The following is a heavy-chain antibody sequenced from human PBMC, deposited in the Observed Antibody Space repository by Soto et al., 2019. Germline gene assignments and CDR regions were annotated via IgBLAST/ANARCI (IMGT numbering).Heavy chain of an antibody. J-gene: IGHJ4*02. CDR2: ISGRGDEI. V-gene: IGHV3-23*01. D-gene: IGHD3-22*01. CDR1: GITFSDFA. Sequence: QLLESGGGLVQPGGSLRLSCAASGITFSDFAMAWLRQTTGKGLEWVSTISGRGDEIYYADSVKGRFTISRDNSRSTLYLQMNSLRAEDTAVYFCAKEYYYDSSFDYWGQGVLVTVSS. CDR3: AKEYYYDSSFDY.